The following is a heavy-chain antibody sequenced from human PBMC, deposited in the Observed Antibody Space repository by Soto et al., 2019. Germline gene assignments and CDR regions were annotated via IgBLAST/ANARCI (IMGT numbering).Heavy chain of an antibody. D-gene: IGHD3-22*01. J-gene: IGHJ4*02. CDR1: GFTLSSYA. V-gene: IGHV3-23*01. Sequence: EVQLLESGGGLVRPGGSLRLSCAASGFTLSSYAMSWVRQAPGKGLEWVSAISGSGGTTYYADSVKGRFTISRDTSKNTLYLQMNSLRAEDTAVYYCAKVERYYYDSSGYYSSPLFWGQGTLVTVSS. CDR2: ISGSGGTT. CDR3: AKVERYYYDSSGYYSSPLF.